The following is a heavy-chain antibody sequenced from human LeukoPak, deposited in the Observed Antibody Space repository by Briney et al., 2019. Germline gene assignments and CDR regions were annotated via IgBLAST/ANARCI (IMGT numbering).Heavy chain of an antibody. CDR1: GGSFSGYY. CDR3: ARDLEGGRVDA. D-gene: IGHD1-1*01. V-gene: IGHV4-34*01. J-gene: IGHJ5*02. Sequence: PSETLSLTCAVYGGSFSGYYWSWIRQPPGKGLEWIGEINHSGSTNYNPSLKSRVTISVDTSKNQFSLKLSSVTAADTAVYYCARDLEGGRVDAWGQGTLVTASS. CDR2: INHSGST.